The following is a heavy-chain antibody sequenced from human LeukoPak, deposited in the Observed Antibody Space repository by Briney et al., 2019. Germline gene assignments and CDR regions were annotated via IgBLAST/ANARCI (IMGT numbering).Heavy chain of an antibody. V-gene: IGHV6-1*01. CDR1: GNSVSSNSVT. CDR3: ARVGHPWGIKDAFDI. J-gene: IGHJ3*02. Sequence: ASQTLSLTCAISGNSVSSNSVTWNWIRQSPSRGLEWLGWTYYTSKWYNDYAVSVKSRITINADTSRNQFSLQLNSVTPEDTAVYYGARVGHPWGIKDAFDIWGQGTMVTVSS. D-gene: IGHD3-16*01. CDR2: TYYTSKWYN.